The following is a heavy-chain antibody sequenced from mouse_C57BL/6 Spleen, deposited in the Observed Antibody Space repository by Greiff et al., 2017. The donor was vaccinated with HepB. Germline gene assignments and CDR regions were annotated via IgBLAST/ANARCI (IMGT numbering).Heavy chain of an antibody. CDR2: IYPGDGDT. V-gene: IGHV1-80*01. CDR1: GYAFSSYW. Sequence: VQLQQSGAELVKPGASVKISCKASGYAFSSYWMNWVKQRPGKGLEWIGQIYPGDGDTNYNGKFKGKATLTADKSSSTAYMQLSSLTSEDSAVYFCARSEMTTVVDWYFDVWGTGTTVTVSS. CDR3: ARSEMTTVVDWYFDV. J-gene: IGHJ1*03. D-gene: IGHD1-1*01.